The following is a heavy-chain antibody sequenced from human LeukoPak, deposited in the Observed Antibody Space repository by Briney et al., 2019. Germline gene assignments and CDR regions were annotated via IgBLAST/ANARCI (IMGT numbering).Heavy chain of an antibody. D-gene: IGHD3-22*01. CDR3: AWLYYDDSRWSNHAFDV. Sequence: PSETLSLTCAVYGGSFSGYYWSWIRQPPGKGLEWIGEINHSGSTNYNPSLKSRVTISVDTSKNQFSLKLSSVTAADTAVYYCAWLYYDDSRWSNHAFDVWGQGTMVTVSS. V-gene: IGHV4-34*01. CDR2: INHSGST. J-gene: IGHJ3*01. CDR1: GGSFSGYY.